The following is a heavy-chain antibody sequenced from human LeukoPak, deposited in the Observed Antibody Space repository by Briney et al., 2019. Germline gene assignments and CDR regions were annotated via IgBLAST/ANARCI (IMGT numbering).Heavy chain of an antibody. D-gene: IGHD1-26*01. CDR3: ASALSGSEAGDGYGDDP. CDR2: MNPNSGNT. Sequence: ASVKVSCKASGYTFTSYDINWVRQATGQGLEWMGWMNPNSGNTGYAQKFQGRVTMTRNTSISTAYMELSSLRSEDTAVYYCASALSGSEAGDGYGDDPWGQGTLVTVSS. J-gene: IGHJ5*02. V-gene: IGHV1-8*01. CDR1: GYTFTSYD.